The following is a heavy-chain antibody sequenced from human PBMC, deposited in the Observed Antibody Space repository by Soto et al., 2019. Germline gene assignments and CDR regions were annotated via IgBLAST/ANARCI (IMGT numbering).Heavy chain of an antibody. V-gene: IGHV5-51*01. CDR1: GYSFTSYW. D-gene: IGHD4-17*01. J-gene: IGHJ6*03. CDR2: IYPGDSDT. Sequence: PGESLKISCKGSGYSFTSYWIGWVRQMPGKGLEWMGIIYPGDSDTRYSPSFQGQVIISADKSISTAYLQWSSLKASDTAVYYCARQSDLYGDHANTRYYYYMDVWGKGTTVTVSS. CDR3: ARQSDLYGDHANTRYYYYMDV.